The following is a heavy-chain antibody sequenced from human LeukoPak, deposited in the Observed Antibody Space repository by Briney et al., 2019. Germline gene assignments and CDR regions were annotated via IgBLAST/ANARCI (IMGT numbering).Heavy chain of an antibody. J-gene: IGHJ6*03. V-gene: IGHV3-21*01. CDR2: ISSSGSYI. Sequence: GGSLRLSCAAAGFTFSSCSMNWVRQAPGKGLGWVSSISSSGSYIYYADSVKGRFTISRDNAKNSLYLQMNSLTAEDTAVYYCAREAYYYYYMDVWGKGTTVTVSS. CDR1: GFTFSSCS. CDR3: AREAYYYYYMDV.